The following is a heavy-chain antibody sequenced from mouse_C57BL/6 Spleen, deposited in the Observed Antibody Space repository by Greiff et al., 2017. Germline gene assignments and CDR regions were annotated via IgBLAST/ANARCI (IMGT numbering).Heavy chain of an antibody. V-gene: IGHV1-82*01. J-gene: IGHJ1*03. D-gene: IGHD4-1*01. CDR2: IYPGDGDT. CDR1: GYAFSSSW. Sequence: VQLVESGPELVKPGASVKISCKASGYAFSSSWMNWVKQRPGKGLEWIGRIYPGDGDTNYNGKFKGKATLTADKSSSTAYMQLSSLTSEDSAVYFCSNWDGDYWYFDVWGTGTTVTVSS. CDR3: SNWDGDYWYFDV.